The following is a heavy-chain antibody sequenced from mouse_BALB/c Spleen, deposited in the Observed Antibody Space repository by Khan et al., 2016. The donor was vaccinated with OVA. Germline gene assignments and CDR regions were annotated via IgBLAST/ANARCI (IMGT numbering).Heavy chain of an antibody. CDR2: IRSKSNNYAT. D-gene: IGHD4-1*01. CDR3: VRPNWEKYWYFDV. Sequence: EVQLVESGGGLVQPKGSLKLSCAASGFTFNTYAMNWVRQAPGKGLEWVARIRSKSNNYATYYADSVQDRFTISRDDSQSMLYLQMNKLKTEDTAMYYCVRPNWEKYWYFDVWGAGTTVTVSS. V-gene: IGHV10-1*02. CDR1: GFTFNTYA. J-gene: IGHJ1*01.